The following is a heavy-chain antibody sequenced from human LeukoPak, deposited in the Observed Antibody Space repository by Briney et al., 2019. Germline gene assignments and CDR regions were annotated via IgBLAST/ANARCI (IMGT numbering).Heavy chain of an antibody. J-gene: IGHJ4*02. D-gene: IGHD2-15*01. V-gene: IGHV4-34*01. CDR2: INHSGST. Sequence: SETLSLTCAVYGGSFSGYYWSWIRQPPGKGLEWIGEINHSGSTNYNPSLKSRVTISVDTSKNQFSLKLSSVTAADTAVYYCARELPYCSGGSCYSSDYWGQGTLVTVSS. CDR1: GGSFSGYY. CDR3: ARELPYCSGGSCYSSDY.